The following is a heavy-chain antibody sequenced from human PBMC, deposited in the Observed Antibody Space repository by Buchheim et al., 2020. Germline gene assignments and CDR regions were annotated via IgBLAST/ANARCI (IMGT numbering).Heavy chain of an antibody. CDR2: IYTSGST. V-gene: IGHV4-61*02. CDR1: GGSISSGSYY. J-gene: IGHJ6*02. D-gene: IGHD5-18*01. Sequence: QVQLQESGPGLVKPSQTLSLTCTVSGGSISSGSYYWSWIRQPAGKGLEWIGRIYTSGSTNYNPSLKSRVTMSVDTSKHQFSLKLSSVTAADTAVYYCARGRIQLWYYGMDVWGQGTT. CDR3: ARGRIQLWYYGMDV.